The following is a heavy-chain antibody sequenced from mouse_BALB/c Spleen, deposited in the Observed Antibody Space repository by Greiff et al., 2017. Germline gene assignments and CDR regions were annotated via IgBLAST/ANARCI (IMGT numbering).Heavy chain of an antibody. V-gene: IGHV1S81*02. D-gene: IGHD1-1*02. CDR1: GYTFTSYW. CDR3: ATLYGGDY. J-gene: IGHJ4*01. CDR2: INPSNGRT. Sequence: VQLQQPGADLVKPGASVKLSCKASGYTFTSYWMHWVQQRPGQGLEWIGGINPSNGRTNYNENFKGKATLTVDKSTSTAYMQLSSLTSEDSAVYYCATLYGGDYWGQGTSVTVSS.